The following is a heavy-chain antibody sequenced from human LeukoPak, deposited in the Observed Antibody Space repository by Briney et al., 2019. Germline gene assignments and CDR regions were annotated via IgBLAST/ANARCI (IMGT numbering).Heavy chain of an antibody. D-gene: IGHD2-8*01. CDR1: GGTFSSYA. Sequence: GASVKVSCKASGGTFSSYAISWLRQAPGQGLEWMGRIIPIFGTANYAQKFQGRVTITTDESTSTAYMELSSLRSEDTAVYYCARVRGYCTNGVCYTGGYYYMDVWGKGTTVTVSS. V-gene: IGHV1-69*05. CDR2: IIPIFGTA. J-gene: IGHJ6*03. CDR3: ARVRGYCTNGVCYTGGYYYMDV.